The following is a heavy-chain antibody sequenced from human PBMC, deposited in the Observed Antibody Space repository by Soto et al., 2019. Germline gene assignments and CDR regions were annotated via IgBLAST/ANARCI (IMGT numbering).Heavy chain of an antibody. CDR2: ISAYNGNT. D-gene: IGHD3-3*01. V-gene: IGHV1-18*01. J-gene: IGHJ5*02. CDR3: ARDTYDFWSGPFGVWFDP. Sequence: GASVKVSCKASGYTFASYGISWVRQAPGQGLEWMGWISAYNGNTNYAQKLQGRVTMTTDTSTSIAYMELRSLRSDDTAVYYCARDTYDFWSGPFGVWFDPWGQGTLVTVSS. CDR1: GYTFASYG.